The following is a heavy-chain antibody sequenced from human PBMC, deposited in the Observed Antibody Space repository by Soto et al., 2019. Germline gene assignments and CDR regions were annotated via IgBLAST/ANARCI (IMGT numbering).Heavy chain of an antibody. D-gene: IGHD4-4*01. CDR1: GYSFTSYW. V-gene: IGHV5-51*01. Sequence: ESLKISCKGSGYSFTSYWIGWVRQMPGKGLEWMGIIYPGDSDTRYSPSFQGQVTISADKSISTAYLQWSSLKASDTAMYYRARRMATYHYSNYRDGMDGWGQGTTVTVSS. CDR2: IYPGDSDT. CDR3: ARRMATYHYSNYRDGMDG. J-gene: IGHJ6*02.